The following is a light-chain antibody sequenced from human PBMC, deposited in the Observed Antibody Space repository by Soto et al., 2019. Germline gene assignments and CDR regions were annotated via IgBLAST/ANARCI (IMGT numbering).Light chain of an antibody. Sequence: QSALTQPASVSGSPGQSITISCTGTSSDVGGYNYVSWYQQHPGKAHKLMIYDVSNRPSGVSNRFSGSKSGNTASLTISGLQAEDEADYYCSSYTRSSLYVFGTGTKLTVL. CDR2: DVS. CDR1: SSDVGGYNY. J-gene: IGLJ1*01. V-gene: IGLV2-14*01. CDR3: SSYTRSSLYV.